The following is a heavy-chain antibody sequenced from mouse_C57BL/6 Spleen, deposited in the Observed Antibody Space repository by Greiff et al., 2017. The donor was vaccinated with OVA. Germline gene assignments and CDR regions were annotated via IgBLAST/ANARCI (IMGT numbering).Heavy chain of an antibody. V-gene: IGHV3-6*01. CDR2: ISYDGSN. CDR1: GYSITSGYY. D-gene: IGHD2-4*01. CDR3: ARSTMITTWYFDY. Sequence: DVQLQESGPGLVKPSQSLSLTCSVTGYSITSGYYWNWIRQFPGNKLEWMGYISYDGSNNYNPSLKNRISITRDTSKNQFFLKLNSVTTEDTATYYCARSTMITTWYFDYWGQGTTLTVSS. J-gene: IGHJ2*01.